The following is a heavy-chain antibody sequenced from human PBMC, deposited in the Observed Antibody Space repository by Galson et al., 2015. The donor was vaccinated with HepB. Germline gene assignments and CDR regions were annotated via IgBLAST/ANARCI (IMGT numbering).Heavy chain of an antibody. CDR2: ISSSSSYI. D-gene: IGHD5-24*01. J-gene: IGHJ5*02. CDR1: GFTFSSYS. CDR3: ARGFRVPSRFDP. Sequence: SLRLSCAASGFTFSSYSMNWVRQAPGKGLEWVSSISSSSSYIYYADSVKGRFTISRDNAKNSLYLQMNSLRAEDTAVYYCARGFRVPSRFDPWGQGTLVTVSS. V-gene: IGHV3-21*01.